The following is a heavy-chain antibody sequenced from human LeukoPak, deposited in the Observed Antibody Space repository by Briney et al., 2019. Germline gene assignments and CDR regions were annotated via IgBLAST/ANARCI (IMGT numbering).Heavy chain of an antibody. CDR3: AQQSLRSPDY. D-gene: IGHD3-16*01. V-gene: IGHV4-38-2*01. CDR1: GYSISSGYY. J-gene: IGHJ4*02. Sequence: PSETLSLTCAVSGYSISSGYYWGWIRQPPGKGLEWIGNIYHSGSTYYNPSLKSRVTISVDTSKNQFPLKLSSVTAADKAVYYCAQQSLRSPDYWGQGTLVTVSS. CDR2: IYHSGST.